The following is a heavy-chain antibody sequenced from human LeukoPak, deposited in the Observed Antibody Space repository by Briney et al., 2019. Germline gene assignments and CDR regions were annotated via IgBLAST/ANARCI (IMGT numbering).Heavy chain of an antibody. D-gene: IGHD2-15*01. V-gene: IGHV3-9*01. CDR3: AKAGYCSGGSCRLYYFDY. CDR1: GFTFDDYA. CDR2: ISWNSGSI. J-gene: IGHJ4*02. Sequence: SGGSLRLSCAASGFTFDDYAMHWVRQAPGKGLEWVSGISWNSGSIGYADSVKGRFTISRDNAKNSLYLQMNSLRAEDTALYYCAKAGYCSGGSCRLYYFDYWGQGTLVTVSS.